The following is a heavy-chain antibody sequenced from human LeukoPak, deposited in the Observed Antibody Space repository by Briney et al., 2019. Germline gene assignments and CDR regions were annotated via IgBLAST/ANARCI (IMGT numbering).Heavy chain of an antibody. J-gene: IGHJ3*02. CDR1: GGSISSYY. Sequence: SETLSLTCTVSGGSISSYYWSWIRQPPGKGLEWIGYIYYSGSTNYNPSLKSRVTISVDTSKNQFSLKLSSVTAADTAVYYCATGEGDQDAFDIWGQGTMVTVSS. CDR2: IYYSGST. D-gene: IGHD3-10*01. V-gene: IGHV4-59*01. CDR3: ATGEGDQDAFDI.